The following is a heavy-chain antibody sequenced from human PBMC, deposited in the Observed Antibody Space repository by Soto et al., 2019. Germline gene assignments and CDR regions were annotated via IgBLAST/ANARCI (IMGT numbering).Heavy chain of an antibody. CDR1: GFTFSSYA. CDR2: ILYDGSNQ. V-gene: IGHV3-33*06. Sequence: QVQLVESGGGVVQPGMSLRLSCAASGFTFSSYAMHWVRQAPGKGLEWVAAILYDGSNQYYADAVKGRFTISRDNSKNTLYLQMNSLRVEDTAVYYCAKEGRVGYSTRIFRRDNWFDPWGQGTPVTVSS. CDR3: AKEGRVGYSTRIFRRDNWFDP. D-gene: IGHD6-13*01. J-gene: IGHJ5*02.